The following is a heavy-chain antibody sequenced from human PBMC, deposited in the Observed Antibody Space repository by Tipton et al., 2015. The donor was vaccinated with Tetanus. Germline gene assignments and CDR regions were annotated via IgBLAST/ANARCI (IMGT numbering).Heavy chain of an antibody. V-gene: IGHV4-31*03. CDR2: IYYSGST. CDR3: ARDQARRARGWNYFDY. D-gene: IGHD6-6*01. CDR1: GGSISSGGYY. Sequence: TLSLTCTVSGGSISSGGYYWSWIRQHPGKGLEWIGDIYYSGSTYYNPSLKSRVTISVDTSKNQFSLKLNSVTAADTAVYYCARDQARRARGWNYFDYWGQGTLVTASS. J-gene: IGHJ4*02.